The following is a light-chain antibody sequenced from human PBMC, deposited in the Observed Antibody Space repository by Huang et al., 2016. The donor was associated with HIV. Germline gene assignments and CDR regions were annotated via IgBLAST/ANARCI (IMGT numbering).Light chain of an antibody. CDR3: QQYDNLYT. CDR1: QDIRKY. Sequence: DIQMTQSPSSLYATVGDRVTLTCQASQDIRKYLNWYQQKPGKAPKLMIYDSSNFQTGVPSRFIGSGSGTYFTFTISSLQPEDIATYYCQQYDNLYTFGQGTKLEIK. J-gene: IGKJ2*01. V-gene: IGKV1-33*01. CDR2: DSS.